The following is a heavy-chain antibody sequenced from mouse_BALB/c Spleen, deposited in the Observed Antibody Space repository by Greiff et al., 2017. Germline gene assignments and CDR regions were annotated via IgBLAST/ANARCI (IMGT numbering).Heavy chain of an antibody. V-gene: IGHV3-6*02. D-gene: IGHD2-1*01. Sequence: EVKLQESGPGLVKPSQSLSLTCSVTGYSITSGYYWNWIRQFPGNKLEWMGYISYDGSNNYNPSLKNRISITRDTSKNQFFLKLNSVTTEDTATYYCARCGNYFWFAYWGQGTLVTVSA. CDR2: ISYDGSN. J-gene: IGHJ3*01. CDR1: GYSITSGYY. CDR3: ARCGNYFWFAY.